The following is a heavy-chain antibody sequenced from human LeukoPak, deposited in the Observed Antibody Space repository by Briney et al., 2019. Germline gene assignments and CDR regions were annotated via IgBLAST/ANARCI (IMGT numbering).Heavy chain of an antibody. CDR3: TSLDVIMADAFDS. CDR1: GFDFRTYG. V-gene: IGHV3-33*01. J-gene: IGHJ3*01. D-gene: IGHD3-9*01. Sequence: GGSLRLSCAASGFDFRTYGIHWVRQAPGKGLDWVAVIWYDGSKEYYADSVKGRFTISRDNSRNTLYLQMNSLRAEDTAVYYCTSLDVIMADAFDSWGQGTMATVSS. CDR2: IWYDGSKE.